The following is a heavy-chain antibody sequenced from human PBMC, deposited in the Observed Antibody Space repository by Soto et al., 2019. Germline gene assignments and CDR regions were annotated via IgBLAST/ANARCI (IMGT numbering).Heavy chain of an antibody. Sequence: GGSLRLCCVASGFSFVNYAMNWVRQAPGKGLEWVSGLSGSGTSTYYADSVKGRFTISRDNSRDTLFLQMNSLTADDTAVYYCAKATTNGGWFNPFDSWGQGALVTVSS. J-gene: IGHJ4*02. D-gene: IGHD6-19*01. CDR2: LSGSGTST. CDR1: GFSFVNYA. CDR3: AKATTNGGWFNPFDS. V-gene: IGHV3-23*01.